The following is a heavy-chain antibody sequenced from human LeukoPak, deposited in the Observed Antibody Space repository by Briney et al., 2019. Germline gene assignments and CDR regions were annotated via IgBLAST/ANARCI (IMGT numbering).Heavy chain of an antibody. D-gene: IGHD2-2*01. V-gene: IGHV3-21*01. Sequence: GGSMRLSCAASGFTFSSYSMNWVRQAPGKGLEWVSSISSSSSYIYYADSVKGRFTISRDNAKNSLYLQMNSLRAEDTAVYYCARVVPAASYGMDVWGKGTTVTVSS. CDR1: GFTFSSYS. CDR2: ISSSSSYI. CDR3: ARVVPAASYGMDV. J-gene: IGHJ6*04.